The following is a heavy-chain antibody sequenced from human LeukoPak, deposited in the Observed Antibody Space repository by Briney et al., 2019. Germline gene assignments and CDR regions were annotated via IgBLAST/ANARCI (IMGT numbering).Heavy chain of an antibody. CDR3: AREISSSWYVGAFDI. D-gene: IGHD6-13*01. CDR1: GFTFSSFE. Sequence: GGSLRLSCAASGFTFSSFEMKWVRQAPGKGLEWVSVIYSGGSTYYADSVKGRFTISRDDSKNTLYLQMNSLRAEDTAVYYCAREISSSWYVGAFDIWGQGTMVTVSS. CDR2: IYSGGST. J-gene: IGHJ3*02. V-gene: IGHV3-53*01.